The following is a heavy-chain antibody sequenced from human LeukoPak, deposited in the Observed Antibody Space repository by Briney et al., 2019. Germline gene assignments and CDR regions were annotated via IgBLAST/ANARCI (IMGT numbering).Heavy chain of an antibody. Sequence: GGSLRLSCAASGFTFSSYAINWVRQAPGKGLVWVSRINSDGDSTSYADSVKGRFTISRDNAKNTLYLRMNSLRAEDTAVYYCVRDRWNFDYWGQGTLVTVSS. CDR3: VRDRWNFDY. V-gene: IGHV3-74*01. CDR1: GFTFSSYA. CDR2: INSDGDST. J-gene: IGHJ4*02. D-gene: IGHD5-24*01.